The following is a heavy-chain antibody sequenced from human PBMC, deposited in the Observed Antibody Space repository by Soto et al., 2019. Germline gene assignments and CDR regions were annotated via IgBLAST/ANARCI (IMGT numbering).Heavy chain of an antibody. CDR1: GDSVSSGDYY. Sequence: SETLSLTCTVSGDSVSSGDYYWTWIRQPPGKGLEWVGHIYFSGRTNYIPSLESRVTISLDTSKNQFSLKLTSVTAADTAAYYCAGVPSDTYMIDWSEPWGQGTLVIVSS. D-gene: IGHD3-16*01. CDR3: AGVPSDTYMIDWSEP. J-gene: IGHJ5*02. CDR2: IYFSGRT. V-gene: IGHV4-61*08.